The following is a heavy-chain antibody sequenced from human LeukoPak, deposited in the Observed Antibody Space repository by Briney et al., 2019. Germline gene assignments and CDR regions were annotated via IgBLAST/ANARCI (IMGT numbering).Heavy chain of an antibody. CDR1: GYTFTGYY. D-gene: IGHD6-19*01. V-gene: IGHV1-2*02. Sequence: GASVKVSCKASGYTFTGYYMHWVRQAPGQGLEWMGWINPNSGGTNYAQKFQGRVTMTRDTSISTAYMELSRLRSDDTAVYYCARSWGYSSGWSDFSDYWGQGTLVTVSS. J-gene: IGHJ4*02. CDR2: INPNSGGT. CDR3: ARSWGYSSGWSDFSDY.